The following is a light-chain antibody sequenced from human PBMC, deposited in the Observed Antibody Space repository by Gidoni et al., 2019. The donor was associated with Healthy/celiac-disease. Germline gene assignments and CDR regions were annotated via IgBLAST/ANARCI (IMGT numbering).Light chain of an antibody. J-gene: IGKJ4*01. CDR3: QQSYSTPLT. V-gene: IGKV1-39*01. CDR1: QSISSY. CDR2: AAS. Sequence: DIQMTQSPSSLSASVGARVTIPCRASQSISSYLNMYQQKPGKAPKLLIYAASSLQSGVPSRFSGSGSGTDFTLTISSLQPEDFATYYCQQSYSTPLTFGGGTKLEIK.